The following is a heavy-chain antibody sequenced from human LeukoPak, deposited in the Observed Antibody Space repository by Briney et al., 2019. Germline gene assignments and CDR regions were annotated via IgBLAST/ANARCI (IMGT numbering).Heavy chain of an antibody. Sequence: PSGKLSYKPSEFLGSSSAAQWLRGARGHGLGWVGWTVVGSGSTNYAHKFQERVTITRDMSTSTAYMELSSLRSEATDMSYCARAFGYGGSHYFDYWGQGTLDTVSS. CDR1: EFLGSSSA. CDR3: ARAFGYGGSHYFDY. CDR2: TVVGSGST. V-gene: IGHV1-58*01. J-gene: IGHJ4*02. D-gene: IGHD3-22*01.